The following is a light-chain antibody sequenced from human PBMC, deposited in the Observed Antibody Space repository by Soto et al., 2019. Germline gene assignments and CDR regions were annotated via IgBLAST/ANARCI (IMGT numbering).Light chain of an antibody. CDR3: QQYSDNWT. CDR1: QSISSW. J-gene: IGKJ1*01. V-gene: IGKV1-5*03. CDR2: KAS. Sequence: DIQMTQSPSTLSASVGDRVTITCRASQSISSWLAWYQQKPGTAPKLLIYKASTLQSGVPSRFSGSGSGTEFTITISSLQPDDFAPYYCQQYSDNWTFGQGTKVEIK.